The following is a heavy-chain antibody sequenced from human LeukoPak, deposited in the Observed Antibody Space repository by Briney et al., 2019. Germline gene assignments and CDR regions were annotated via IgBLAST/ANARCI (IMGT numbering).Heavy chain of an antibody. CDR2: IYPGDSDT. D-gene: IGHD3-22*01. J-gene: IGHJ4*02. V-gene: IGHV5-51*01. Sequence: GESLKISCKGSGYSFTSFWIGWVRQMPGKGLEWMGIIYPGDSDTRYSPSIQDQVTMSVDKSISTAYLQWSSLKASDTAMYYCARNPPNYYDSSGSFDYWGQGTLVAVSS. CDR3: ARNPPNYYDSSGSFDY. CDR1: GYSFTSFW.